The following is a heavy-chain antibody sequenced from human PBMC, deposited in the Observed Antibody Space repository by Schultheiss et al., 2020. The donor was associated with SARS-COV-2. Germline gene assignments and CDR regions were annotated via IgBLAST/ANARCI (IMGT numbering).Heavy chain of an antibody. CDR1: GGTFSSYT. CDR3: ARDRGGPAAAITPDY. V-gene: IGHV1-69*04. D-gene: IGHD2-2*01. Sequence: SVKVSCKASGGTFSSYTISWVRQAPGQGLEWMGRIIPILGIANYAQKFQGRVTITADKSTSTAYMELSSLRSEDTAVYYCARDRGGPAAAITPDYWGQGTLVTVSS. CDR2: IIPILGIA. J-gene: IGHJ4*02.